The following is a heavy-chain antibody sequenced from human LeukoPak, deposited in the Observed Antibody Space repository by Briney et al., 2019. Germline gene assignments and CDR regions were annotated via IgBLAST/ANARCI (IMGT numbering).Heavy chain of an antibody. J-gene: IGHJ4*02. CDR1: GYTFTGYY. CDR3: EREYSSSSGSLFEF. Sequence: GASVKVSCKASGYTFTGYYMHWVRLAPAQGLEWMGWINPKSGGTNYAQKFQGRVTMTRDTSISTAYMELSGLRSADTAAYYCEREYSSSSGSLFEFWGPGTLVTVSP. D-gene: IGHD6-6*01. V-gene: IGHV1-2*02. CDR2: INPKSGGT.